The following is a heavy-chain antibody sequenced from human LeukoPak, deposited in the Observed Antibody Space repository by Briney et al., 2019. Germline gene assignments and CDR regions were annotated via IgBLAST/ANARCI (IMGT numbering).Heavy chain of an antibody. D-gene: IGHD3-16*01. Sequence: ASVKVSCKASGYTFTGYYIEWVRQPPGQGLEWMGWINPTSGGTKYAQRFQGRVTLTRGPSISTAYMEVSSLTSDDTAVYYCARSPTGSWRAYFDFWGQGMLVTVSS. V-gene: IGHV1-2*02. J-gene: IGHJ4*02. CDR2: INPTSGGT. CDR1: GYTFTGYY. CDR3: ARSPTGSWRAYFDF.